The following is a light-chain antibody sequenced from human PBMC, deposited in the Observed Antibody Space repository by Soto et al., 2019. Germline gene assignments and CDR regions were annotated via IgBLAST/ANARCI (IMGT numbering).Light chain of an antibody. V-gene: IGKV1-39*01. CDR2: AAS. CDR1: QSISSY. Sequence: DIQMTQSPSSLSASVGDRVTITCRASQSISSYLNWYQQKPGKPPKLLIYAASSLQSGVPSRFSGSGSGTDFTLTISSLQPEDFATYYCQQRYSTPLFTFGQGTRLEIK. J-gene: IGKJ5*01. CDR3: QQRYSTPLFT.